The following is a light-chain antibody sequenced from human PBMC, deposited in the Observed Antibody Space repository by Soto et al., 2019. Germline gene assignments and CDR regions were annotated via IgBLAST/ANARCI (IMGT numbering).Light chain of an antibody. CDR1: SSDVGAYKY. CDR2: GVS. V-gene: IGLV2-14*03. Sequence: QSVLTQPDSVSGSPGQSVTISCTGTSSDVGAYKYVSWYQKHPGKAPKLMIYGVSNRPSGVSNRFSGSKSGNTASLTISGLQAEDEADYYCSSYTSSSTVVFGGGTKVTVL. CDR3: SSYTSSSTVV. J-gene: IGLJ2*01.